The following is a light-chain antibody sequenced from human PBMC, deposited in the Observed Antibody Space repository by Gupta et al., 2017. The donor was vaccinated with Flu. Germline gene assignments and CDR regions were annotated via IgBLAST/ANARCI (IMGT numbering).Light chain of an antibody. CDR3: MQGRQWLWT. J-gene: IGKJ1*01. Sequence: DVVLTLSPLSLSVTLGPPASISCRSSQSLVFSDGNTYLNWFQQRPGQSPRRLIHNISKRDSGVPDRFSGSGSGTDFTLTISRVEAEDVGVYYCMQGRQWLWTFGQGTKVEIK. CDR1: QSLVFSDGNTY. V-gene: IGKV2-30*01. CDR2: NIS.